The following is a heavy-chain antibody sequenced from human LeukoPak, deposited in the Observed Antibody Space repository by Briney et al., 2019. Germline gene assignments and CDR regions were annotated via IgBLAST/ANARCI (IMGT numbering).Heavy chain of an antibody. V-gene: IGHV4-39*01. D-gene: IGHD1-26*01. Sequence: SETLSLTCTVSGGSISSSSYYWGWIRQPPGKGLEWIGSIYCSGSTYYNPSLKSRVTISVDTSKNQFSLKLSSVTAADTAVYYCARLGSYWDYYYYMDVWGKETTVTVSS. CDR1: GGSISSSSYY. CDR3: ARLGSYWDYYYYMDV. CDR2: IYCSGST. J-gene: IGHJ6*03.